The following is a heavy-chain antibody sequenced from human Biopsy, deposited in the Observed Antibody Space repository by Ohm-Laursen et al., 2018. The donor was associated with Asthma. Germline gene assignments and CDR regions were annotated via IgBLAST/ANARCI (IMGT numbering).Heavy chain of an antibody. CDR1: GDSFSNYA. Sequence: GASVKVSCKAPGDSFSNYAISWARQAPGQGLEWLGGLIPVLGTPDHAQMFEGRVTITADESTSTAYMELSSLSSEDTAVYYCARGYSGSDRIVYYYSGLEVWGQGTTVTVSS. J-gene: IGHJ6*02. CDR2: LIPVLGTP. V-gene: IGHV1-69*13. CDR3: ARGYSGSDRIVYYYSGLEV. D-gene: IGHD5-12*01.